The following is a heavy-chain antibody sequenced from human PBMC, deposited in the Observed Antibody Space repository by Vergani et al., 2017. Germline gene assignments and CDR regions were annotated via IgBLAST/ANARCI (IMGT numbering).Heavy chain of an antibody. Sequence: VQLVESGGGFVQPGGSLRLSCADSGLIFSRFDMNWVRQAPGKGLEWISYISSTGSSMSYADSVTGRFTISRDNAKDSLFLQMSSLRADDSAVYYCAREYSSSSGRAFDVWGQGTKVIVSS. D-gene: IGHD6-6*01. J-gene: IGHJ3*01. CDR2: ISSTGSSM. CDR3: AREYSSSSGRAFDV. V-gene: IGHV3-48*03. CDR1: GLIFSRFD.